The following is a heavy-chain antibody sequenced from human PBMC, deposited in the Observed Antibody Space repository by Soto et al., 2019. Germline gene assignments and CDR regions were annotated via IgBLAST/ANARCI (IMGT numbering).Heavy chain of an antibody. J-gene: IGHJ5*02. V-gene: IGHV2-5*02. CDR3: AHRPPYSSSWDWFDP. Sequence: QITLKESGPTLVKPTQTLTLTCTFSGFSLSTSGVGVGWIRQPPGKALEWLALIYWDDDKRYSPSLKSRLTITKDTSKNQVVPTMTNMDPVDTATYYCAHRPPYSSSWDWFDPWGQGTLVTVSS. CDR1: GFSLSTSGVG. CDR2: IYWDDDK. D-gene: IGHD6-13*01.